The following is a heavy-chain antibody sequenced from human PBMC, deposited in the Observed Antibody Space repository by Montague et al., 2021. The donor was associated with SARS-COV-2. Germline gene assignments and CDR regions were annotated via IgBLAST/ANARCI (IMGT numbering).Heavy chain of an antibody. CDR2: IYYSGST. J-gene: IGHJ3*02. V-gene: IGHV4-31*03. CDR3: ARVHFVSSGWYPDAFDI. Sequence: TLSLTCIVSGGSINSGGYYWSWIRQHPGKGLEWIGYIYYSGSTYYNPSLKSRLTISVDTSKNQFSLKLSSVTAAGTAVYYCARVHFVSSGWYPDAFDIWGQGTMVTVSS. D-gene: IGHD6-19*01. CDR1: GGSINSGGYY.